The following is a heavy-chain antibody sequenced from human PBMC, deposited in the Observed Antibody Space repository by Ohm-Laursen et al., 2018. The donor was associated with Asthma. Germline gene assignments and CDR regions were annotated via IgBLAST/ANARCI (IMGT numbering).Heavy chain of an antibody. Sequence: SVKVSCKASGGTFSSYAISWVRQAPGQGLEWMGGTIPIFGTANYAQKFQGRVTITADESTSTAYMELSSLRSEDTAVYYCAGGSAAAGMRGAFDIWGQGTMVTVSS. CDR3: AGGSAAAGMRGAFDI. J-gene: IGHJ3*02. V-gene: IGHV1-69*13. D-gene: IGHD6-13*01. CDR1: GGTFSSYA. CDR2: TIPIFGTA.